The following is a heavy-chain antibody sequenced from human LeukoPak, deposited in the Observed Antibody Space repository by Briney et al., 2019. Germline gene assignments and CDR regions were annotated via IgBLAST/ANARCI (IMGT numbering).Heavy chain of an antibody. CDR3: AKANYSGSYYFDS. D-gene: IGHD1-26*01. V-gene: IGHV3-23*01. CDR2: FSASGGTT. Sequence: GGSLRLSCAASGFSFSRSAMNWVRQAPGKGLEWVSSFSASGGTTYYADSVKGRFTISRDNSKNTLSVQMNSLRAEDTAVYYCAKANYSGSYYFDSWGQGTLVTVSS. J-gene: IGHJ4*02. CDR1: GFSFSRSA.